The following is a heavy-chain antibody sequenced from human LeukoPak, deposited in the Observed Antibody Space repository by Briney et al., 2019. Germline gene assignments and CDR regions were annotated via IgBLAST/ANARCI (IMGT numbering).Heavy chain of an antibody. V-gene: IGHV3-30-3*01. D-gene: IGHD2-2*01. CDR3: ASIPTGDIVVVPAADV. CDR1: GFTFSSYA. CDR2: ISYDGSNK. J-gene: IGHJ4*02. Sequence: PGGSLRLSCAASGFTFSSYAMHRVRQAPGKGLEWVAVISYDGSNKYYADSVKGRFTISRDNSKNTLYLQMNSLRAEDTAVYYCASIPTGDIVVVPAADVWGQGTLVTVSS.